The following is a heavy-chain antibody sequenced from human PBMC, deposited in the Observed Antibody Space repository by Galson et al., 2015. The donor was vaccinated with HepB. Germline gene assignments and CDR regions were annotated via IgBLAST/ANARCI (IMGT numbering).Heavy chain of an antibody. D-gene: IGHD6-19*01. CDR3: ATGGTVAGTDY. J-gene: IGHJ4*02. Sequence: SLRPSCAASGFTFSSYWMSWVRQAPGKGLEWVANIKQDGSEKYYVDSVKGRFTISRDNAKNSLYLQMNSLRAEDTAMYYCATGGTVAGTDYWGQGTLVTVSS. V-gene: IGHV3-7*03. CDR2: IKQDGSEK. CDR1: GFTFSSYW.